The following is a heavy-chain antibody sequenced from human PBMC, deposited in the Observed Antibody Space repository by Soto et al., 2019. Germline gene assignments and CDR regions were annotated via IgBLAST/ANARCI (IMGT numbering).Heavy chain of an antibody. V-gene: IGHV3-30-3*01. CDR3: ARDFSMVVVAPGY. CDR2: ISYDGSNK. Sequence: QVQLVESEGGVVQPGRSLRLSCVASGFTFTSYAMHWVRQAPGKGLEWVAVISYDGSNKYYADSVKGRFTISRDNSKDTVYLQMKSLRPEDTAVYYCARDFSMVVVAPGYWGQGTLVTVSS. J-gene: IGHJ4*02. D-gene: IGHD2-15*01. CDR1: GFTFTSYA.